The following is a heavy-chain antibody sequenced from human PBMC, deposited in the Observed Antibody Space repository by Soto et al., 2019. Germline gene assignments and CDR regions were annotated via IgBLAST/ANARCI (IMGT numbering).Heavy chain of an antibody. V-gene: IGHV1-18*01. J-gene: IGHJ4*02. CDR1: GYIFTTYG. CDR3: ARGRYGDY. D-gene: IGHD1-1*01. CDR2: ISAHNGNT. Sequence: QVHLVQSGAEVKKPGASVKVSCKGSGYIFTTYGITWVRQAPGQGLEWMGWISAHNGNTNYEQKLQSRVTVTRDTSTSTAYMELRNLRSDDTAVYYCARGRYGDYWGQGALVTVSS.